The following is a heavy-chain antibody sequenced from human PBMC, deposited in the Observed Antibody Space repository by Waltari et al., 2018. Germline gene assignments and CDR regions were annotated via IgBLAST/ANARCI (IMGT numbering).Heavy chain of an antibody. CDR1: GGSISSYY. J-gene: IGHJ5*02. CDR2: IYYTGST. D-gene: IGHD2-21*02. CDR3: ARGGGGDWEWFDP. Sequence: QVQLQESGPRLVKPSETLSLICTVSGGSISSYYWSWIRQPPGKGLGWIGYIYYTGSTNFNPSLKSRVTMSVDTSKNQFSLKLSSVTAADTAVYYCARGGGGDWEWFDPWGQGTLVTVSS. V-gene: IGHV4-59*01.